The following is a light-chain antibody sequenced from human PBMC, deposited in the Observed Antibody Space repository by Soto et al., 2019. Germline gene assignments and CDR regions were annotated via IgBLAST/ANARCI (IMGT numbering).Light chain of an antibody. Sequence: QSVLTQPASVSGSPGQSITISCTGTSSDIGTYTFVSWYQQHPGKAPNLLIYDVTNRPSGISNRFSASKSGNTASLTISGLQAEDEADYYCSSYTTNIPYVFGTGTKLTVL. J-gene: IGLJ1*01. CDR1: SSDIGTYTF. CDR2: DVT. CDR3: SSYTTNIPYV. V-gene: IGLV2-14*03.